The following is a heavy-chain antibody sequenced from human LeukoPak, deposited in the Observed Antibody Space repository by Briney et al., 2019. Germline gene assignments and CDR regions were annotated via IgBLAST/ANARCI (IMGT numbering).Heavy chain of an antibody. CDR2: ISGSGGST. CDR1: GFTFSSYA. Sequence: PGGSLRLSCAASGFTFSSYAMRWVRQAPGKGLEWVSAISGSGGSTYYADSVKGRFTISRDNSKNTLYLQMNSLRAEDTAVYYCARDLMVRGARGFDYWGQGTLVTVSS. V-gene: IGHV3-23*01. CDR3: ARDLMVRGARGFDY. J-gene: IGHJ4*02. D-gene: IGHD3-10*01.